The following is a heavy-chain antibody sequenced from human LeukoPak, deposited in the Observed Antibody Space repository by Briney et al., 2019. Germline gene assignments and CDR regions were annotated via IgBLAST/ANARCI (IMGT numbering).Heavy chain of an antibody. J-gene: IGHJ4*02. D-gene: IGHD3-9*01. CDR1: GYTFTGYY. CDR2: INSNTGSA. CDR3: ARGARLADFDY. Sequence: GASVKVSCTASGYTFTGYYMHWVRQAPGQGLEWMGVINSNTGSAAYAEKLEGRVTVTRDMSTSTVYMEISSLRSDDTAVYYCARGARLADFDYWGQGTLVTVSS. V-gene: IGHV1-46*01.